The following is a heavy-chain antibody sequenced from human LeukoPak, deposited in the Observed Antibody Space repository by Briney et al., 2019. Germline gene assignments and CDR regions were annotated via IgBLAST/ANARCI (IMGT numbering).Heavy chain of an antibody. CDR2: IHPSGIF. D-gene: IGHD5-24*01. CDR3: ARGRDRSKAGDH. V-gene: IGHV4-34*01. CDR1: GGSCDDYY. Sequence: SETLSLTCAVYGGSCDDYYCSWLRQPPGKGLEWIGEIHPSGIFYYNSSLLSRVTISIDTSKSQFSLRLTSVTAADTAFYYCARGRDRSKAGDHWGQGRLVTVSS. J-gene: IGHJ4*02.